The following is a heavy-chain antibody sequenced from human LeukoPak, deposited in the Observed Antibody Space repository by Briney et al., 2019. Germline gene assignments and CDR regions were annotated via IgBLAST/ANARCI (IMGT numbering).Heavy chain of an antibody. J-gene: IGHJ6*03. CDR2: IYYSGST. CDR3: ARDSPAKRLRFGSFGTHYYMDV. Sequence: SETLSLTCTVSGGSISSGGYYWSWIRQHPGKGLEWIGYIYYSGSTCYNPSLKSRVTISVDTSKNQFSLKLSSVTAADAAVYYCARDSPAKRLRFGSFGTHYYMDVWGKGTTVTVSS. D-gene: IGHD5-12*01. CDR1: GGSISSGGYY. V-gene: IGHV4-31*03.